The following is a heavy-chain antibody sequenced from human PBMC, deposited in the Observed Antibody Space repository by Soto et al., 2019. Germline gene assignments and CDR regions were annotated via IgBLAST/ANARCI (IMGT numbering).Heavy chain of an antibody. V-gene: IGHV3-23*01. CDR3: AKGRGGSGSLTPRVDF. D-gene: IGHD3-10*01. Sequence: EVQLLESGGGLVQPGVSLRLSCAASGFTFNNYAMTWVRQAPGKGLEWVSAISGGGDTTSYSDSMKGRFTVSRDGSKNTLDLQMSSLRAADTALYYCAKGRGGSGSLTPRVDFWGQGTLVTVSS. J-gene: IGHJ4*02. CDR1: GFTFNNYA. CDR2: ISGGGDTT.